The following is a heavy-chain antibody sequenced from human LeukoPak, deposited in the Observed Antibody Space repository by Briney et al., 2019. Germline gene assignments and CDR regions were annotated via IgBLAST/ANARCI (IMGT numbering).Heavy chain of an antibody. V-gene: IGHV4-59*01. CDR1: GGSINSNY. J-gene: IGHJ4*02. CDR2: ISYSGST. CDR3: ARGRQVGNTGYYFDY. D-gene: IGHD1-26*01. Sequence: SETLSLTYTVSGGSINSNYWSWIRQPPEKGLEWIGYISYSGSTNYNPSLKSRVTISLDTSKSQFSLNLNSVTAADTAVYYCARGRQVGNTGYYFDYWGQGTLVTVSS.